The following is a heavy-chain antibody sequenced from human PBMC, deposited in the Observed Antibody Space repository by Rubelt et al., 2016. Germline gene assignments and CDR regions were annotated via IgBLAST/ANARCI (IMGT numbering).Heavy chain of an antibody. Sequence: SLTCAVSGDSISSSDWWSWVRQPPGRGLEWIGEIYHSGSTNYNPSLKSRVTMSVDESKNQFSLRLSSVTATDTAVYYCARGHYYDSTTQYYYGIDVWGQGTTVTVSS. CDR1: GDSISSSDW. J-gene: IGHJ6*02. CDR3: ARGHYYDSTTQYYYGIDV. D-gene: IGHD3-22*01. CDR2: IYHSGST. V-gene: IGHV4-4*02.